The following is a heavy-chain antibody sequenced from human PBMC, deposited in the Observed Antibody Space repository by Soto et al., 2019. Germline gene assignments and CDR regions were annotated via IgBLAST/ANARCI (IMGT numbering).Heavy chain of an antibody. V-gene: IGHV4-4*02. J-gene: IGHJ6*02. CDR2: IYHSGST. Sequence: PSETLSLTCAVSGGSISSSNWWSWVRQPPGKGLEWIGEIYHSGSTNYNPSLKSRVTIPVDKSKNQFSLKLSSVTAADTAVYYCARVDTDYYYYGMDVWGQGATVTVSS. CDR1: GGSISSSNW. CDR3: ARVDTDYYYYGMDV. D-gene: IGHD5-18*01.